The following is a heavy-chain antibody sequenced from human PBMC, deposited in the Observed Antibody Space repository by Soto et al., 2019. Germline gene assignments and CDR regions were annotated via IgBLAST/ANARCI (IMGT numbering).Heavy chain of an antibody. J-gene: IGHJ3*02. CDR3: AKDRVNGTSVWDPFDI. CDR2: IGGGDA. V-gene: IGHV3-23*01. Sequence: EVQLLESGGGVVQPGGSLRLSCATSGFTFSIFGMSWVRQAPGKGLEWVSSIGGGDAHYADSVKGRSTISRDNSKNTVSLQKNSLTTDDTATYYCAKDRVNGTSVWDPFDIWGQGTLVTVAT. D-gene: IGHD1-1*01. CDR1: GFTFSIFG.